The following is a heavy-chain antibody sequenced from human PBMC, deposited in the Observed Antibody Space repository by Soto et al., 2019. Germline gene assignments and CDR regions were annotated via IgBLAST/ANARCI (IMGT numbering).Heavy chain of an antibody. CDR1: GGSISSGGYY. CDR3: ARVRPPFLYGDSNWFDP. J-gene: IGHJ5*02. CDR2: IYYSGST. Sequence: QVQLQESGPGLVKPSQTLSLTCTVSGGSISSGGYYWSWIRQHPGKGLEWIGYIYYSGSTYYNPSRKSRVTIAVDTSKNQFSLKLSSVTAADTAVYYCARVRPPFLYGDSNWFDPWGQGTLVTVSS. D-gene: IGHD4-17*01. V-gene: IGHV4-31*03.